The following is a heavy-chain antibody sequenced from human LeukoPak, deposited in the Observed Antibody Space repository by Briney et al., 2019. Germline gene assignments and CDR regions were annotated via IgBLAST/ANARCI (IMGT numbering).Heavy chain of an antibody. CDR2: VYYSGST. D-gene: IGHD3-3*01. CDR1: GGSISSYY. J-gene: IGHJ4*02. Sequence: SETLSLTCTVSGGSISSYYWSWIRQPPGKGLEWIGYVYYSGSTNYNPSLKSRVTISEDTSKNQFSLKLSSVTAADTAVYYCARGGGRYYDFWSGYSDYWGQGTLVTVSS. CDR3: ARGGGRYYDFWSGYSDY. V-gene: IGHV4-59*01.